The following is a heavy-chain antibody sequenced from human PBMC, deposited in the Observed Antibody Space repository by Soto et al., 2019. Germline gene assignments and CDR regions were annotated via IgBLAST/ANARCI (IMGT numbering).Heavy chain of an antibody. CDR2: IIPIIGTA. J-gene: IGHJ4*02. Sequence: QVQLVQSGAEVKKPGSSVKVSCKASGGTFNNYAISWVRQAPGQGLEWMGGIIPIIGTADYAHKFQGRLAISADKSTGTTFMELSSLRSEDTALYYCARGGVDVVATSTVDYWGQGTLVTVSS. CDR3: ARGGVDVVATSTVDY. D-gene: IGHD5-12*01. V-gene: IGHV1-69*06. CDR1: GGTFNNYA.